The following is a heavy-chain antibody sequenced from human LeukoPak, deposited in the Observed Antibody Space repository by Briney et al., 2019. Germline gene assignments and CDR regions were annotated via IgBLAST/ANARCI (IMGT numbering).Heavy chain of an antibody. D-gene: IGHD3-10*01. CDR3: ARDVPAHGSGSLIDY. CDR2: ISSSSSYT. J-gene: IGHJ4*02. V-gene: IGHV3-11*05. CDR1: GFTFSDYY. Sequence: GGSLRLSCAASGFTFSDYYMSWIRQAPGKGLEWVSYISSSSSYTNYADSVKGRFTISRDNAKNSLYLQMNSLRSADTAVYYCARDVPAHGSGSLIDYWGQGTLVTVSS.